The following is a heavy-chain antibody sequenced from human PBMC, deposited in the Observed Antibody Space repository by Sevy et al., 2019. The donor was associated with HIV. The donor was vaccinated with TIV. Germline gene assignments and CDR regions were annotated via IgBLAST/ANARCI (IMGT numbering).Heavy chain of an antibody. CDR2: IWYDGSNK. CDR1: GFTFSSYG. V-gene: IGHV3-33*01. CDR3: ARDEKGWEPSYAFDI. J-gene: IGHJ3*02. Sequence: PGGSLRLSCAASGFTFSSYGMHWVRQAPGKGLEWVAVIWYDGSNKYYADSVKGRFTISRDNSKNTLYLQMNSLRAEDTAVYYCARDEKGWEPSYAFDIWGQGTMVTVSS. D-gene: IGHD1-26*01.